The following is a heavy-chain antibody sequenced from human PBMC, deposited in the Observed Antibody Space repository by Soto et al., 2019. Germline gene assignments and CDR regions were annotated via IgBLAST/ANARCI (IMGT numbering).Heavy chain of an antibody. CDR2: IYYSRST. V-gene: IGHV4-30-4*01. J-gene: IGHJ3*02. Sequence: QVQLQESGPGLVKPSQTLSLTCTVSGGSISSGDYYWSWIRQPPGKGLEWIGYIYYSRSTYYNPSPKSRVTGSVDTSKNQFSLKLSSVTTVDTAVYLCARWEFLEWLFHAFDIWGQGTMVTVYS. D-gene: IGHD3-3*01. CDR1: GGSISSGDYY. CDR3: ARWEFLEWLFHAFDI.